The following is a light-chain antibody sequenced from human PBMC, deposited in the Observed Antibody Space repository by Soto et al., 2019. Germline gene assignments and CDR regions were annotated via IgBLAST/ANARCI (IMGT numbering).Light chain of an antibody. Sequence: QSVLTQPASVSGSPGQSITISCIGTSSDVGSYNRVSWYQQHPGKAPKLMIYDVSNRPSGVSNRFSGSKSGNTASLTISGLQAEDETDYYCCSYTTSATYVFGTGTKLTVL. CDR1: SSDVGSYNR. CDR2: DVS. J-gene: IGLJ1*01. V-gene: IGLV2-14*03. CDR3: CSYTTSATYV.